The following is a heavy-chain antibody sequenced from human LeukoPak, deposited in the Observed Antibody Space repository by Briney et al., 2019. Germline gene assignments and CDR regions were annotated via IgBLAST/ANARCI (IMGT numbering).Heavy chain of an antibody. CDR1: GFTFSSYG. Sequence: GGSLRLSCAASGFTFSSYGMHWVRQAPGKGLEWVAVIWYDGSNKYYADSVKGRFAISRDNSKNTLYLQMNSLRAEDTAVYYCAKDDGSGSYYNVRFDYWGQGTLVTVSS. D-gene: IGHD3-10*01. CDR3: AKDDGSGSYYNVRFDY. CDR2: IWYDGSNK. V-gene: IGHV3-33*06. J-gene: IGHJ4*02.